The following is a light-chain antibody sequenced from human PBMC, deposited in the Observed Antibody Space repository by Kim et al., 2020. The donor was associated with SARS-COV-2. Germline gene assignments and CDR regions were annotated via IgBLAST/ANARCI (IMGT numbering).Light chain of an antibody. J-gene: IGLJ3*02. Sequence: QLVLTQSPSASASLGASVKLTCTLSSGHSSYGIAWHQQQPEKGPRNLMKVNSDGTHIKGDGVPDRFSGSSSGAEHYLTISSLQSEDEADYYCQTWDTGMRGVFGAGTQLTVL. CDR2: VNSDGTH. V-gene: IGLV4-69*01. CDR3: QTWDTGMRGV. CDR1: SGHSSYG.